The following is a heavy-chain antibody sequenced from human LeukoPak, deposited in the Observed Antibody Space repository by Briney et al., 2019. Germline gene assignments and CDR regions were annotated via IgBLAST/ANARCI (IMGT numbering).Heavy chain of an antibody. D-gene: IGHD5-12*01. J-gene: IGHJ3*02. CDR2: ISGSGGST. CDR1: GFTFSSYA. Sequence: PGGSLRLSCAASGFTFSSYAMSWVRQAPGKGLEWVSAISGSGGSTYYADSVKGRFTISRDNSKNTLYLQMNSLRAEDTAVYYCAKDRLGGYDHRDAFDIWGQGTMVTVSS. CDR3: AKDRLGGYDHRDAFDI. V-gene: IGHV3-23*01.